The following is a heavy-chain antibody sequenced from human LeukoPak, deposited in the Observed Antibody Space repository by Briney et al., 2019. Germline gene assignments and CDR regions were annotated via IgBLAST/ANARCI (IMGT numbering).Heavy chain of an antibody. CDR2: IYYSGST. CDR3: ASFYYYDSSGYRDIYYYYGMDV. J-gene: IGHJ6*02. Sequence: SETLSLTCTVSGGSISSSSYYWGWIRQPPGKGREWIVSIYYSGSTYYNPSLKSRVTISVDTSKNQFSLKLSSVTAADTAVYYCASFYYYDSSGYRDIYYYYGMDVWGQGTTVTVSS. D-gene: IGHD3-22*01. V-gene: IGHV4-39*07. CDR1: GGSISSSSYY.